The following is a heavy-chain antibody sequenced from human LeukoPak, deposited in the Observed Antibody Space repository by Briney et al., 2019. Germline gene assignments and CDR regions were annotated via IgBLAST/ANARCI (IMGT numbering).Heavy chain of an antibody. J-gene: IGHJ4*02. Sequence: SETLSLTCAVYGGSFSNYYWSWIRQPPGKGLEWIGEINHSGSTNYNPSLKSRVTMSVDTSKNQFSLKLSSVAAADTAVYYCARETPTYYYDSSGYYSRGNYFDYWGQGTLVTVSS. CDR3: ARETPTYYYDSSGYYSRGNYFDY. V-gene: IGHV4-34*01. CDR2: INHSGST. CDR1: GGSFSNYY. D-gene: IGHD3-22*01.